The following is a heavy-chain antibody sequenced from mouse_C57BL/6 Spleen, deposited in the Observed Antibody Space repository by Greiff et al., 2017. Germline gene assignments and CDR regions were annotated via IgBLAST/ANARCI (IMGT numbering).Heavy chain of an antibody. D-gene: IGHD1-1*01. V-gene: IGHV1-81*01. CDR2: IYPRSGNT. CDR3: ARSSYGGSYVLAWFAY. J-gene: IGHJ3*01. Sequence: QVQLQQSGAELARPGASVKLSCKASGYTFTSYGISWVKQRTGQGLEWIGEIYPRSGNTYYNEKFKGKATLTVDKSSSTAYMELRSLTSEDSAVYFCARSSYGGSYVLAWFAYWGQGTLVTVSA. CDR1: GYTFTSYG.